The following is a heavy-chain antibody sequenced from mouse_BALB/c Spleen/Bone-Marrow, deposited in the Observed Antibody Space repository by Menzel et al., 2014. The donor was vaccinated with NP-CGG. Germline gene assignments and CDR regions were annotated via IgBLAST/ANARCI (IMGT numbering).Heavy chain of an antibody. CDR3: VTSTYFDV. Sequence: EVKLMESGGGLVQPTGSLKLSCAASGFTFNTYAMNWVRQAPGKGLEWVARIRSKSNNYPTYYADSVKDRFTISRDDSXXXXXLQMNNLKTEDTAMYYCVTSTYFDVWGAGTTVTVSS. CDR2: IRSKSNNYPT. D-gene: IGHD6-1*01. V-gene: IGHV10-1*02. CDR1: GFTFNTYA. J-gene: IGHJ1*01.